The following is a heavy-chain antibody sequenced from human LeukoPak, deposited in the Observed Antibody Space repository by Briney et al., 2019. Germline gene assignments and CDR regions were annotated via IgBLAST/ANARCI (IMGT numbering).Heavy chain of an antibody. V-gene: IGHV3-30*18. J-gene: IGHJ4*02. CDR1: GFTFSSYG. CDR3: AKGLADGEPDY. D-gene: IGHD4-17*01. CDR2: ISYDGSNK. Sequence: QPGRSLRLSCAASGFTFSSYGMHWVRQAPGKGLEWVAVISYDGSNKYYADSVKGRFTISRDNSKNTLYLQMNGLRAEDTAVYYCAKGLADGEPDYWGQGTLITVSS.